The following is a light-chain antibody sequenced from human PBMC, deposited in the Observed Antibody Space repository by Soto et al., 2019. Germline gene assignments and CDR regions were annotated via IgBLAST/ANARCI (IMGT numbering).Light chain of an antibody. V-gene: IGKV3-20*01. CDR1: QSVRGNY. J-gene: IGKJ1*01. CDR3: QQYDSSPWT. Sequence: EIVLTQSPGTLSLSPGERATLSCRASQSVRGNYLAWHQQKPGQAPRLLIYGASSRATGIPDRFSGSGSGTDFTLTISGLEPEDSAVYYCQQYDSSPWTFGQGTKVEIK. CDR2: GAS.